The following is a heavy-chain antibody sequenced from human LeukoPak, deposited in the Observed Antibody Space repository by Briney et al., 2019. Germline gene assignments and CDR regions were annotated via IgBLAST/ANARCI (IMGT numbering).Heavy chain of an antibody. CDR1: GFTISSFA. CDR2: ISGDGGTT. Sequence: PGGSLRLSCAASGFTISSFAMSWVRQAPGKGLEWVSVISGDGGTTHYADSVKGRFTISRDNSKNTLYLQWNSLRAEDTAVYYCVREASTLDYWGQGTLVTVSS. V-gene: IGHV3-23*01. J-gene: IGHJ4*02. CDR3: VREASTLDY.